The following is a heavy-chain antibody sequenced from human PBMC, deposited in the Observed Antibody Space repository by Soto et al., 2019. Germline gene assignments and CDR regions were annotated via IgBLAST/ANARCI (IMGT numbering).Heavy chain of an antibody. D-gene: IGHD2-21*02. CDR1: GGTFSDFG. J-gene: IGHJ4*02. CDR2: IIPMSSVV. V-gene: IGHV1-69*05. Sequence: QVQVVQSGAEVNKPGSSVKVSCKASGGTFSDFGLSWVRLAPGRGLEWLGGIIPMSSVVNHEQTFQGRVTITSDASTGTGYLEFSSMRSEDTVPYSCATTFRGEDCLSTYYLDHWGQGTLVTVSS. CDR3: ATTFRGEDCLSTYYLDH.